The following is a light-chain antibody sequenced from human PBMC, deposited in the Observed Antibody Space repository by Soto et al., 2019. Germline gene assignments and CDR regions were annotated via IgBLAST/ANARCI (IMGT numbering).Light chain of an antibody. CDR2: GAS. V-gene: IGKV3-20*01. J-gene: IGKJ1*01. CDR1: QSVSSNY. Sequence: DIVLTQSPGTLSLSPGERATLSCRASQSVSSNYLAWYQQKPGQAPRLLIHGASTRATVVPDRFSGSGSGTDFTLTISRLEPEDFAVYLFRQYFSLTWTFGQGTKVEI. CDR3: RQYFSLTWT.